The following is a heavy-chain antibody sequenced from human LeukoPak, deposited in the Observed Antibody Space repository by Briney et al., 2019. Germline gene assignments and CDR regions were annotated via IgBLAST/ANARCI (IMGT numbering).Heavy chain of an antibody. D-gene: IGHD6-13*01. V-gene: IGHV1-18*01. CDR3: ARGSGSTWWDLFDY. Sequence: GSSVKVSCKASGGTFSSYAISWVRQAPGQGLEWMGWISSDTANANYAQKLQGRVTMTTDTSTSTAYMELRSLRSDDTAMYYCARGSGSTWWDLFDYWGQGTLVTVSS. J-gene: IGHJ4*02. CDR1: GGTFSSYA. CDR2: ISSDTANA.